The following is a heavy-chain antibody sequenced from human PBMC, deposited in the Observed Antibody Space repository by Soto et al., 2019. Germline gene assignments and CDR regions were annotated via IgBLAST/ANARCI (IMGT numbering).Heavy chain of an antibody. D-gene: IGHD6-13*01. J-gene: IGHJ4*02. V-gene: IGHV4-59*01. CDR2: IYYSGST. CDR3: ARDNQLVFDY. Sequence: PSETLSLTCTVSGGSISSYYWSWIRQPPGKGLEWIGYIYYSGSTNYNPSIKSRVTISVDTSKNQFSLKLSFVTVADTAVYYCARDNQLVFDYWGQGTLVTVSS. CDR1: GGSISSYY.